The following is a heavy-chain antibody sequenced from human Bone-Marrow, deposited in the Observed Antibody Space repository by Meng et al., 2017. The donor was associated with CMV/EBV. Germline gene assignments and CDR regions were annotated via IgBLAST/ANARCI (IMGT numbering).Heavy chain of an antibody. V-gene: IGHV3-30-3*01. CDR2: ISYDGSNK. D-gene: IGHD2-2*01. Sequence: GESLKISCAASGFTFSSYAMHWVRQAPGKGLEWAAVISYDGSNKYYADSVKGRFTISRDNSKNTLYLQMNSLRAEDTAVYYCARELGRPPYQLLFGVGYYFDYWGQGTLVTVSS. J-gene: IGHJ4*02. CDR3: ARELGRPPYQLLFGVGYYFDY. CDR1: GFTFSSYA.